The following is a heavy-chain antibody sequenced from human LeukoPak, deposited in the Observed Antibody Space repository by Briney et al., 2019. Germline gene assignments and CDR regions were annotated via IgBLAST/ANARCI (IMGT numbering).Heavy chain of an antibody. CDR2: NRDKSKRYTT. CDR1: GFTVSDHY. Sequence: GGSLRLSCVASGFTVSDHYIDWVRQAPGKGLEWVGRNRDKSKRYTTDYAASVRGRFTISRDDSKNSLYLQMYSLKTEDTAVYFCTRPSYYDSRGYSTNGFDIWGQGTMVTVSS. J-gene: IGHJ3*02. V-gene: IGHV3-72*01. D-gene: IGHD3-22*01. CDR3: TRPSYYDSRGYSTNGFDI.